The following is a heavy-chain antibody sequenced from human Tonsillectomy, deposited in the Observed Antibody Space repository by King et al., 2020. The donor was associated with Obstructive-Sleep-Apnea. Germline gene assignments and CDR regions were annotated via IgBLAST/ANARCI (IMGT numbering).Heavy chain of an antibody. J-gene: IGHJ4*02. Sequence: TLKESGLVLVKPTETLTLTCTVSGFSLSNARMGVGWIRQPPGKALEWLAHIFSNDQKSYSTSLKSRLTISKDTSRSQVVLTMTNMDPVDTATYYCARIVSGDYGGYFDEWGQGTLVTVSS. CDR2: IFSNDQK. CDR1: GFSLSNARMG. D-gene: IGHD4-17*01. V-gene: IGHV2-26*01. CDR3: ARIVSGDYGGYFDE.